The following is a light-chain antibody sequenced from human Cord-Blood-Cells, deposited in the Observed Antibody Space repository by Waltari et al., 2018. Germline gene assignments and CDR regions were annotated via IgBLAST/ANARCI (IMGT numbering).Light chain of an antibody. V-gene: IGLV2-23*01. Sequence: QSALTQPASVSGSPGQSITLSCTGTSRYVGSYNLLSWYQQHPGKAPKLMIYEGSKRPSGGSNRFSGSKSGNTASLTISGLQAEDEADYYCCSYAGSSTLVFGGGTKLTVL. J-gene: IGLJ3*02. CDR1: SRYVGSYNL. CDR2: EGS. CDR3: CSYAGSSTLV.